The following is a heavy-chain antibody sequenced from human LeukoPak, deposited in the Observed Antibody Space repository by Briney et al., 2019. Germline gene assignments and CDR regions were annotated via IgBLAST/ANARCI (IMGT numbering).Heavy chain of an antibody. CDR1: GGTFSSYA. CDR3: ARYHYYYYMDV. J-gene: IGHJ6*03. Sequence: ASVKVSCKASGGTFSSYAISWVRQATGQGLEWMGWMNPNSGNTGYAQKFQGRVTMTRNTSISTAYMELSSLRSEDTAVYYCARYHYYYYMDVWGKGTTVTVSS. V-gene: IGHV1-8*02. CDR2: MNPNSGNT.